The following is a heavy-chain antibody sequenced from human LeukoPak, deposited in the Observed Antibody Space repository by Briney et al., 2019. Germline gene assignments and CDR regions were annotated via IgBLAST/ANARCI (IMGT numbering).Heavy chain of an antibody. Sequence: SETLSLTCTVSGGSISSSSYYWGWIRQPPGKGLEWIGSIDYSGTTSHNPSLKSRVTISVDTSKNQFSLKLSYVTAADTAVYYCVRTTYDSSGYHYGMDVWGQGTTVTVSS. CDR1: GGSISSSSYY. V-gene: IGHV4-39*01. D-gene: IGHD3-22*01. CDR3: VRTTYDSSGYHYGMDV. CDR2: IDYSGTT. J-gene: IGHJ6*02.